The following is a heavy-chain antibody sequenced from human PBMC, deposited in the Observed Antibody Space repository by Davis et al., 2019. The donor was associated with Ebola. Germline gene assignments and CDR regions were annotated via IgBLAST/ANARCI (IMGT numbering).Heavy chain of an antibody. CDR3: AEIYWVRYGMDV. J-gene: IGHJ6*02. D-gene: IGHD2-8*02. CDR1: GFTFSGHS. CDR2: VSYDGSNK. Sequence: GGSLRLSCAVSGFTFSGHSMHWVRQAPGKGLEWVAVVSYDGSNKYYADSVKGRFTISRDNSQNTLSLQMNSLRAEDTAVYYCAEIYWVRYGMDVWGQGTTVTVSS. V-gene: IGHV3-30*04.